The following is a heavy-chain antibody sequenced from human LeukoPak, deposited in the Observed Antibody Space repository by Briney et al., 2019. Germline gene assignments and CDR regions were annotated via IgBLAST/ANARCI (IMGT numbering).Heavy chain of an antibody. CDR2: IAHDGTI. J-gene: IGHJ4*02. Sequence: SETLSLTCGVSGGSIDITNYWSWVRQAPGKGLEWIGEIAHDGTINYNPSLKSRVAMSLDRANNQFSLSLTSVTAADTAVYYCTREDRPYCPFAYWGQGVLVTVSS. D-gene: IGHD1-26*01. V-gene: IGHV4-4*02. CDR3: TREDRPYCPFAY. CDR1: GGSIDITNY.